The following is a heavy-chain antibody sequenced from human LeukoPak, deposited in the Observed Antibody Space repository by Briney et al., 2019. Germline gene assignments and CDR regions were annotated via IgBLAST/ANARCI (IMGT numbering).Heavy chain of an antibody. CDR1: GFTFSSYS. Sequence: TGGSLRLSCAASGFTFSSYSMNWVRQAPGKGLEWVSYISSSSSTIYYADSVKGRFTISRDNAKNSLYLRMNSLRAEDTAVYYCARSANPTVDGYYFDYWGQGTLVTVSS. J-gene: IGHJ4*02. V-gene: IGHV3-48*01. D-gene: IGHD1-1*01. CDR3: ARSANPTVDGYYFDY. CDR2: ISSSSSTI.